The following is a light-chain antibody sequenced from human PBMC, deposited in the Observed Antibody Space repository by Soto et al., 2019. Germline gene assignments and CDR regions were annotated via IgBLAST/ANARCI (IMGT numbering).Light chain of an antibody. CDR1: QSVRSD. J-gene: IGKJ4*01. Sequence: EIFITQSPATLSVSPGERATLSCRASQSVRSDLAWYQQKPGQAPRLLIYGASTRATGIPARFSGSGSGPEFTLTISSLQSEDFAVYYCQQYNDWPPLTFGGGTKVEIK. CDR2: GAS. V-gene: IGKV3-15*01. CDR3: QQYNDWPPLT.